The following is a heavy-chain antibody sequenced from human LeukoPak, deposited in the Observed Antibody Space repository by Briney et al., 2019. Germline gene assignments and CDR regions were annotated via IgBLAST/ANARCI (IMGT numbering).Heavy chain of an antibody. Sequence: SVKVSCKASGGTFSSYAISWVRQAPGQGLEWMGGIIPIFGTANYAQKFQGRVTITADESASTAYMELSSLRSQDTAVYYCARSRIVGATLDYWGQGTLVTVSS. CDR3: ARSRIVGATLDY. V-gene: IGHV1-69*13. J-gene: IGHJ4*02. D-gene: IGHD1-26*01. CDR2: IIPIFGTA. CDR1: GGTFSSYA.